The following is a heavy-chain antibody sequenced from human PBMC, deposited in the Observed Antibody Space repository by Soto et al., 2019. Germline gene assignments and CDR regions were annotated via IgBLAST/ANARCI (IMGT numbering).Heavy chain of an antibody. D-gene: IGHD2-8*01. J-gene: IGHJ6*02. CDR1: GYNFIIVG. Sequence: QVQLVQSGGEVKRPGATMKVSCKSSGYNFIIVGITWVRQAPGQGLEWLGWISPDSGDTNYAQEVQGRVTMSADTSTTTVYMELRSLRSDDTAMYYCAREESGYENGAAVYNGMAVWGQGTTVTVTS. V-gene: IGHV1-18*01. CDR2: ISPDSGDT. CDR3: AREESGYENGAAVYNGMAV.